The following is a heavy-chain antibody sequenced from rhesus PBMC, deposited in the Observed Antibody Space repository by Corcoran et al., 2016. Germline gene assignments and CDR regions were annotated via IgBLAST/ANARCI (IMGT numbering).Heavy chain of an antibody. J-gene: IGHJ4*01. CDR3: ATGPTIWTGYYSYFDY. CDR2: INSGGGST. Sequence: EVQLVETGGGLVQPGGSLKLSCAASGFTFRRYGMSWVRQAPGKGLGWVSAINSGGGSTYYADSVKGRFPSSRDNSKNTLSLQMNSLRAEDTAVYYCATGPTIWTGYYSYFDYWGQGVLVTVSS. V-gene: IGHV3S5*01. CDR1: GFTFRRYG. D-gene: IGHD3-3*01.